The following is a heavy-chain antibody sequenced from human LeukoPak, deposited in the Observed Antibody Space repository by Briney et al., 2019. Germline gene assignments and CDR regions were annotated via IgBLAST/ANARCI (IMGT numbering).Heavy chain of an antibody. CDR1: GFIFSNYG. V-gene: IGHV3-15*01. CDR3: TTGFSLFDF. CDR2: IKSKTDGGTT. Sequence: PGGSLRLSCAASGFIFSNYGMHWVRQAPGKGLEWVGRIKSKTDGGTTDYAAPVKGRFAISRDDSRNMLYLQMNSLKTEDTAVYYCTTGFSLFDFWGQGTLVTVSS. J-gene: IGHJ4*02. D-gene: IGHD3-16*02.